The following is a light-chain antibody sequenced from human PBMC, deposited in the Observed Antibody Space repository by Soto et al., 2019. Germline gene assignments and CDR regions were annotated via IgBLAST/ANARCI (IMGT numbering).Light chain of an antibody. CDR3: QQRSNWPPAIT. Sequence: ELVLTQSPSTLSLSPGESATLXSRANQSVSSYLAWYQQKPGQAPRLLIYDASNRATGIPARFSGSGSGTDFTLTISSLEPEDFAVYYCQQRSNWPPAITFGQGTRLEIK. CDR2: DAS. CDR1: QSVSSY. V-gene: IGKV3-11*01. J-gene: IGKJ5*01.